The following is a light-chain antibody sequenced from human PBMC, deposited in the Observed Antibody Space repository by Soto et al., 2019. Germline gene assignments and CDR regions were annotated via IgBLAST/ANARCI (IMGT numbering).Light chain of an antibody. Sequence: QSVLTQPPSVSEAPRQRITISCSGISSNIGNNAVNWYQQLPGKAPKLLIYYDDLLPSGVSDRFSGSKSGTSASLAISGLQSEDEADYYCAAWDDSLNGRVFGGGTKLTVL. V-gene: IGLV1-36*01. CDR2: YDD. CDR1: SSNIGNNA. CDR3: AAWDDSLNGRV. J-gene: IGLJ3*02.